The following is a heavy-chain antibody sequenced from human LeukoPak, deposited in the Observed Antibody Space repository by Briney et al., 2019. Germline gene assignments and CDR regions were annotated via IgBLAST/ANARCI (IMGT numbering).Heavy chain of an antibody. J-gene: IGHJ4*02. CDR1: GFTFSSYA. CDR3: VGGRDSSGHADY. CDR2: ISYDGSNK. D-gene: IGHD3-22*01. Sequence: GGSLRLSCAASGFTFSSYAMHWVRQAPGKGLEWVAVISYDGSNKYYADSVKGRFTISRDNSKNTLYLQMNSLRAEDTAVYYCVGGRDSSGHADYWGQGTLVTVSS. V-gene: IGHV3-30*04.